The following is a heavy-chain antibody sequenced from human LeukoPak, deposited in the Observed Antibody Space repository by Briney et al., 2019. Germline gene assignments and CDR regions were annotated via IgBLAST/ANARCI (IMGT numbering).Heavy chain of an antibody. Sequence: GRSLRLSCAASGFTFSRYGMHWVRQGPGKGLKWVAVIWYDGSKKYYADSVKGRFTISRDNSKNTLYLQMNSLRAEDTAVYYCARDLRLGYYDSSFPDYWGQGTLVTVSS. CDR3: ARDLRLGYYDSSFPDY. D-gene: IGHD3-22*01. J-gene: IGHJ4*02. CDR1: GFTFSRYG. CDR2: IWYDGSKK. V-gene: IGHV3-33*01.